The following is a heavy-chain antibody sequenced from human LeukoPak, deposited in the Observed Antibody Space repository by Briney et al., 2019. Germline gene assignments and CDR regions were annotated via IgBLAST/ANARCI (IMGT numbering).Heavy chain of an antibody. Sequence: GASVTVSCKASGYTFTGYYMHWVRQAPGQGLEWMGRINPNSGGTNYAQKFQGRVTMTRDTSISTAYMELSRLRSDDTAVYYCARDITMIVVVSDAFDIWGQGTMVTVSS. CDR2: INPNSGGT. V-gene: IGHV1-2*06. CDR3: ARDITMIVVVSDAFDI. D-gene: IGHD3-22*01. J-gene: IGHJ3*02. CDR1: GYTFTGYY.